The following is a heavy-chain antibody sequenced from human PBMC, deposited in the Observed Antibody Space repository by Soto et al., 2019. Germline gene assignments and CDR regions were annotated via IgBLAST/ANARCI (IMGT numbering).Heavy chain of an antibody. J-gene: IGHJ4*02. Sequence: ASVKVSCKASGYTFTRYYIHWVRQAPGQGLEWLGTINPSGGATAYAQKFQGRITMTSDTSTSKVYMELSSLRSEDTAVYYCARRAETNGWNGFGADKYYFDFWGQGTLVTV. D-gene: IGHD1-1*01. CDR3: ARRAETNGWNGFGADKYYFDF. V-gene: IGHV1-46*01. CDR2: INPSGGAT. CDR1: GYTFTRYY.